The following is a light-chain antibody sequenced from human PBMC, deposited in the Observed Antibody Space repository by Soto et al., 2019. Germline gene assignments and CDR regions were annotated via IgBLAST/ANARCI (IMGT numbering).Light chain of an antibody. V-gene: IGKV3-15*01. CDR3: QQYNSYLT. CDR2: GAS. CDR1: QSVASN. Sequence: ETVMTQSPASLSGSPGESVTLSCRASQSVASNLAWYQQKPGQAPRLLIYGASTRATGIPARFSGSGSGTEFTLTISSLQPDDFATYYCQQYNSYLTFGQGTKVDIK. J-gene: IGKJ1*01.